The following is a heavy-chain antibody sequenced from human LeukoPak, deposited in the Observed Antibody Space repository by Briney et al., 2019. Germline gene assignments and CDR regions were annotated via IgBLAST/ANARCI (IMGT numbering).Heavy chain of an antibody. CDR2: INHSGST. D-gene: IGHD2-2*02. V-gene: IGHV4-34*01. CDR1: GGSISSYY. J-gene: IGHJ4*02. CDR3: ARGPYCSSTSCYTRLTRVGATFLDY. Sequence: SETLSLTCTVSGGSISSYYWSWIRQPPGKGLEWIGEINHSGSTNYNPSLKSRVTISVDTSKNQFSLKLSSVTAADTAVYYCARGPYCSSTSCYTRLTRVGATFLDYWGQGTLVTVSS.